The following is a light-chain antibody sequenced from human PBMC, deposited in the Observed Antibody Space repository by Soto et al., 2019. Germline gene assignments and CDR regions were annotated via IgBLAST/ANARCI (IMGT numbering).Light chain of an antibody. V-gene: IGKV3-20*01. CDR2: GAS. CDR1: QSVSSSY. CDR3: QQYGSSLYT. J-gene: IGKJ2*01. Sequence: EIVLTQSPGTLSLSPGERATLSCRASQSVSSSYLAWYQQKPGQAPRLLIYGASSRATGIPDRFSGSGSGTDFSLTISRLEPEEFAVYYCQQYGSSLYTFGQGTKLESK.